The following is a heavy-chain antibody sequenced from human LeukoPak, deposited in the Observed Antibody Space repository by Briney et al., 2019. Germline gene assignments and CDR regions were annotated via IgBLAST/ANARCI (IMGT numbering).Heavy chain of an antibody. CDR3: ARGRARNYDY. Sequence: SETLSLTCTVSGGSISSYYWSWIRQPPGKGLEWIGYIYYSGSTNYNPSLKSRVTISVDTSKNQFSLKLSSVTAADTAVYYCARGRARNYDYWGQGTLVTVSS. CDR2: IYYSGST. V-gene: IGHV4-59*01. J-gene: IGHJ4*02. CDR1: GGSISSYY. D-gene: IGHD6-6*01.